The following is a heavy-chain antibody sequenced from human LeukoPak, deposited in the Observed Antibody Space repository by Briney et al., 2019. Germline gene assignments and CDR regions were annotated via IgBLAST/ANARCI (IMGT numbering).Heavy chain of an antibody. Sequence: PPGGSLRLSYVASGFTFSNYWMLWVRQAPGKGLMWVSLISTDGKSTRYAESVKGRFTISRDNAKNALYLQMDILRVEDTALYFCVRDYQFIQEVWGQGTTVTVSS. CDR3: VRDYQFIQEV. J-gene: IGHJ6*02. D-gene: IGHD2-2*01. CDR1: GFTFSNYW. V-gene: IGHV3-74*01. CDR2: ISTDGKST.